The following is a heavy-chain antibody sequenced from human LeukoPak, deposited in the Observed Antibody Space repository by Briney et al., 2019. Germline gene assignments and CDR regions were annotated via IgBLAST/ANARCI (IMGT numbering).Heavy chain of an antibody. V-gene: IGHV1-2*02. CDR3: ARAPANYDYVWGSYREYYFDY. Sequence: VASVKVSCKASGYTFTGYYMHWVRQAPGQGLGWMGWINPNSGGTNYAQKLQGRVTMTRDTSISTAYMELSRLRSDDTAVYYCARAPANYDYVWGSYREYYFDYWGQGTLVTVSS. CDR2: INPNSGGT. J-gene: IGHJ4*02. D-gene: IGHD3-16*02. CDR1: GYTFTGYY.